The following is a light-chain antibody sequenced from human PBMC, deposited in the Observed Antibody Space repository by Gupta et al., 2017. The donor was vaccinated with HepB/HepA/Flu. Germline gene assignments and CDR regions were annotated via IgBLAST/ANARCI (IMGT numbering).Light chain of an antibody. J-gene: IGKJ5*01. CDR2: LGS. V-gene: IGKV2-28*01. CDR1: QNVRHRNGNNF. CDR3: MQNLQTPFT. Sequence: DIVMTQSSLSLSVTTGEPASISCRSSQNVRHRNGNNFLDWYLQKPGQSPQLLIYLGSNRASGVPDRFSGSGSGTDFTLKISSVEAEDVGVYYCMQNLQTPFTFGQGTPLDIK.